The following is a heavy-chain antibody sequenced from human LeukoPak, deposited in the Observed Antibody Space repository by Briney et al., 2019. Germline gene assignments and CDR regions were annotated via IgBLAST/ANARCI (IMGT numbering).Heavy chain of an antibody. CDR1: GYTSTAYY. CDR3: ASPSEGDDFWSGFDY. Sequence: GSVKVSCKASGYTSTAYYMHWVRQAPGQGLEWMGWINPNSGGTNYAQKFQGRVTMTRDTSISTAYMELSRLRSDDTAVYYCASPSEGDDFWSGFDYWGQGTLVTVSS. CDR2: INPNSGGT. J-gene: IGHJ4*02. V-gene: IGHV1-2*02. D-gene: IGHD3-3*01.